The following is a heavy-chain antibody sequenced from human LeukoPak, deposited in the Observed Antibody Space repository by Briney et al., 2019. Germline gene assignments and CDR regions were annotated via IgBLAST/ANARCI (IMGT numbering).Heavy chain of an antibody. Sequence: GASVKVSCKVSGYTLTELSMHWVRQAPGKGLEWMGGFDPEDGETIYAQKFRGRVTMTEDTSTDTAYMELSSLRSEDTAVYYCATFRGSVEYFQHWGQGTLVTVSS. V-gene: IGHV1-24*01. CDR1: GYTLTELS. J-gene: IGHJ1*01. CDR3: ATFRGSVEYFQH. D-gene: IGHD3-16*01. CDR2: FDPEDGET.